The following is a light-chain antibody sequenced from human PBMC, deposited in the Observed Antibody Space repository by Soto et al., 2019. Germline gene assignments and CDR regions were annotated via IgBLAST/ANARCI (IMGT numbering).Light chain of an antibody. V-gene: IGLV2-14*03. J-gene: IGLJ3*02. CDR2: DVS. CDR1: TSDVGAYDL. CDR3: SSYTSSISWV. Sequence: QSALTQPASVSGSPGQSITISCTGTTSDVGAYDLVAWYQQHPGEAPKFIIYDVSNRPSGVSHRFSGSKSGSTASLTISGLQPEDEADYYCSSYTSSISWVFGGGTKLTVL.